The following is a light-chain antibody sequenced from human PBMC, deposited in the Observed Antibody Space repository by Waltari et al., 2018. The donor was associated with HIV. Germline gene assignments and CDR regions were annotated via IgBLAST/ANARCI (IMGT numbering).Light chain of an antibody. V-gene: IGLV6-57*04. CDR3: QSYDSSIVV. J-gene: IGLJ2*01. CDR1: SGSIASTY. Sequence: NFMLTQPHSVSASPGKTVTISCTRRSGSIASTYVQWYQQRPGSAPTTVIYEDNQRPSGVPDRFSGSIDSSSNSASLTISGLKTEDEADYYCQSYDSSIVVFGGGTKLTVL. CDR2: EDN.